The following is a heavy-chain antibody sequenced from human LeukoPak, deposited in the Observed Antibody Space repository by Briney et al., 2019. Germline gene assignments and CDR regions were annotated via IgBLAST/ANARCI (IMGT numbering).Heavy chain of an antibody. J-gene: IGHJ4*02. Sequence: ASVKVSCKASGYTFTSYGISWVRQAPGQGLEWMGWISAYNGNTNYAQKFQGRVTITADKSTSTAYMELSSLRSEDTAVYYCARVPGSGVPGYWGQGTLVTVSS. CDR1: GYTFTSYG. V-gene: IGHV1-18*01. CDR3: ARVPGSGVPGY. CDR2: ISAYNGNT. D-gene: IGHD5-12*01.